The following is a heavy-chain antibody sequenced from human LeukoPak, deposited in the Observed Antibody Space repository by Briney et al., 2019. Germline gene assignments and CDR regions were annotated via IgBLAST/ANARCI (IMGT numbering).Heavy chain of an antibody. D-gene: IGHD2-15*01. CDR3: ARAPGGCGGTCPCDQ. J-gene: IGHJ4*02. CDR1: GDPNSNYF. V-gene: IGHV4-4*07. Sequence: SETLSLTCTVSGDPNSNYFWRWLRQPTGKGLEWIGRIHDNGDSNHNTSLERPITISFDTSRNQVSLKLASVTAADAAVYYCARAPGGCGGTCPCDQWAPGTQASVST. CDR2: IHDNGDS.